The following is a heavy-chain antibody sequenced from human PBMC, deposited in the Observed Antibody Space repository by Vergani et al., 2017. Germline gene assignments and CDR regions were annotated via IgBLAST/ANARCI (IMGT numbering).Heavy chain of an antibody. CDR3: ARDGGDYGMDV. D-gene: IGHD3-16*01. V-gene: IGHV3-30-3*01. Sequence: QVQLVESGGGVVQPGRSLRLSCAASGFTFSSYAMHWVRQAPGKGLEWVAVISYDGSNKYYADSVKGRFTISRDKSKNTLYLQMNSLRAEDTAVYYCARDGGDYGMDVWGQGTTVTVSS. CDR2: ISYDGSNK. CDR1: GFTFSSYA. J-gene: IGHJ6*02.